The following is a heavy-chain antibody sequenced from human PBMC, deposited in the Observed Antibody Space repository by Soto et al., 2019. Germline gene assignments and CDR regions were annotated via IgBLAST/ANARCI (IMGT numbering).Heavy chain of an antibody. CDR1: GYTFTGYY. J-gene: IGHJ4*02. V-gene: IGHV1-2*02. D-gene: IGHD1-26*01. CDR2: ISPNSGVT. Sequence: SVKVSCKASGYTFTGYYMHWVRQAPGQGLEWMGCISPNSGVTNYAQNFQDRVTMTRDTSISTFYMELSRLRSDDTAVYYCARGEQLHIDYWGPGTLVTVSA. CDR3: ARGEQLHIDY.